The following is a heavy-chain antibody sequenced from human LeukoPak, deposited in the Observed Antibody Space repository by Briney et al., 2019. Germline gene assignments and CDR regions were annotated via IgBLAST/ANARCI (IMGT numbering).Heavy chain of an antibody. CDR3: ARGLGGSGTLFDY. V-gene: IGHV3-23*01. J-gene: IGHJ4*02. CDR2: IDVSGRMT. D-gene: IGHD3-10*01. Sequence: GGSLRLSCAASGFTFNRHGISWVRQAPGKGLEWVSGIDVSGRMTYYADSVKGRFTISRDNSRNTLYLQMNSLRADDTAVYYCARGLGGSGTLFDYWGQGTLVTVSS. CDR1: GFTFNRHG.